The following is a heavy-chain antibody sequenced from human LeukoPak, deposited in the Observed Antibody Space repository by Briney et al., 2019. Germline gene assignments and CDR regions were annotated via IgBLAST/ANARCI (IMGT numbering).Heavy chain of an antibody. CDR1: GFTFSSYA. V-gene: IGHV3-30*04. D-gene: IGHD3-22*01. CDR2: IAYDGSNK. Sequence: GGSLRLSCAASGFTFSSYAMHWVRQAPGKGLEWVAVIAYDGSNKYYADSVKGRFTISRDNSKNTLYLQMNSLRAEDTAVYYCARDRQYYYDSSGYYGLDYWGQGTLVTVSS. J-gene: IGHJ4*02. CDR3: ARDRQYYYDSSGYYGLDY.